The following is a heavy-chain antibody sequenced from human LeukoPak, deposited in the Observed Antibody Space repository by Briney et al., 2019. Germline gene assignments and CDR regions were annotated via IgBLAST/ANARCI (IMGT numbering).Heavy chain of an antibody. D-gene: IGHD3-22*01. V-gene: IGHV3-23*01. CDR2: ITGSDART. CDR1: GFPFSSYV. J-gene: IGHJ4*02. CDR3: ARRDSPGPYYFDY. Sequence: GGSLRLSCAASGFPFSSYVMSWVRQAPGKGLEWVSTITGSDARTFYADSVKGRLTISRDNSRDTLFLQMNSLRAEDTAVYFCARRDSPGPYYFDYWGQGTLVTVSS.